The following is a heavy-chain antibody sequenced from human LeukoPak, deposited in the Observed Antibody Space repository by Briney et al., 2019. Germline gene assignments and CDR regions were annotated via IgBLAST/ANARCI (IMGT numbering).Heavy chain of an antibody. V-gene: IGHV3-15*07. D-gene: IGHD3-10*01. Sequence: GGSLRLSCAASGFTFTDAWLNWVGQAPGKGLEWAGRVKRKIDGGTTDYAAPVKRRFCISKDDSKNTVYLEMNNLKAEEAGVYYCTTVSSAFMVRGVMDAFDMWGQGTMVTVSS. CDR2: VKRKIDGGTT. CDR1: GFTFTDAW. J-gene: IGHJ3*02. CDR3: TTVSSAFMVRGVMDAFDM.